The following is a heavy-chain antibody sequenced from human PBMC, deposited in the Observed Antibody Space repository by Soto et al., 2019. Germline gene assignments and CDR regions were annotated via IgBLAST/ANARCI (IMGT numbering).Heavy chain of an antibody. Sequence: GGSLRLSCAASGITFSSYSMTLVRQAPGKGLEWVSSISRSSSYIYYAASVKGRFTISRDNAKHSLYLQMNSLRAEDTAVYYSARGGSYSTTTCDYCGQGTVVTVSS. CDR2: ISRSSSYI. J-gene: IGHJ4*02. V-gene: IGHV3-21*01. CDR3: ARGGSYSTTTCDY. D-gene: IGHD1-26*01. CDR1: GITFSSYS.